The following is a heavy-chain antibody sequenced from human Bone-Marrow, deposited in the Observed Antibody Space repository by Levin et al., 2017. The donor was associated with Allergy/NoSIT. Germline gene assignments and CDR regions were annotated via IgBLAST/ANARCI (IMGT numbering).Heavy chain of an antibody. D-gene: IGHD2-8*02. V-gene: IGHV3-66*01. Sequence: GGSLRLSCVASGFSVSSNYMRWLRQAPGKGLEWVSLIYSEGTTDYADSVKGRFTISRDKTTNTLYLQMNSLRVEDTAVYYCARDGGVQVGGDYVGQGTLVTVSS. J-gene: IGHJ4*02. CDR3: ARDGGVQVGGDY. CDR2: IYSEGTT. CDR1: GFSVSSNY.